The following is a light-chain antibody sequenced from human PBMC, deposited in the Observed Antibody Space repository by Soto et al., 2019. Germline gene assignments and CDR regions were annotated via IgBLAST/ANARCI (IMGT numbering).Light chain of an antibody. CDR1: QSVSSSY. CDR2: GAS. J-gene: IGKJ4*01. Sequence: EIVLTQSPGTLSLSPGERATLSCRASQSVSSSYLAWYLQKPGQAPRLLIYGASSRATGIPDRFSGSGSGTDFTLTISRLEPEDFAVYYCQQYGSSPLTFGGWTKVEIK. CDR3: QQYGSSPLT. V-gene: IGKV3-20*01.